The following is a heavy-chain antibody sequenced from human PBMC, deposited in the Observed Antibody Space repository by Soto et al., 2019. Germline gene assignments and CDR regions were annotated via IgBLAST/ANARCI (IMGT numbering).Heavy chain of an antibody. CDR2: IYTSGST. J-gene: IGHJ5*02. CDR3: ARVQAAAGTNWFDP. D-gene: IGHD6-13*01. V-gene: IGHV4-4*07. Sequence: ENLSLTCTVSGGSISSYYWSWIRQPAGKALEWIGRIYTSGSTNYNPSLKSRVTISVDTSKNQFSLKLSSVTAADTAVYYCARVQAAAGTNWFDPWGQGTLVTVSS. CDR1: GGSISSYY.